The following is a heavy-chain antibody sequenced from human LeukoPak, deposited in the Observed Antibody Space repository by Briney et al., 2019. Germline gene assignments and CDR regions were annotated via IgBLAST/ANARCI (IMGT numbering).Heavy chain of an antibody. CDR1: GFTVSSNY. CDR2: IYSGGST. J-gene: IGHJ6*03. D-gene: IGHD1-1*01. CDR3: ARGHNTGYYYYYMDV. V-gene: IGHV3-53*01. Sequence: QPGESLRLSCAASGFTVSSNYMSWVRQAPGKGLEWVSVIYSGGSTYYADSVKGRFTISRDNSKNTLYLQMNSLRAEDTAVYYCARGHNTGYYYYYMDVWGKGTTVTVSS.